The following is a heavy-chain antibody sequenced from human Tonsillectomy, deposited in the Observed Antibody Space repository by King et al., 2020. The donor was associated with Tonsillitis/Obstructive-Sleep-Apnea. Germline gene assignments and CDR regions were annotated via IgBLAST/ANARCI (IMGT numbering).Heavy chain of an antibody. CDR1: GYSFTGYW. Sequence: KLVQSGAEVKKPGESLKISCKGSGYSFTGYWIGWVRQMPGKGLEWMGTIYPGDSDTTYSPSFQGQVTISADKSISTAYLQWSSLKASDTAIFYCAGLRGLGSGGWGMDVWGKGTTVIVSS. J-gene: IGHJ6*04. CDR2: IYPGDSDT. D-gene: IGHD2-15*01. V-gene: IGHV5-51*01. CDR3: AGLRGLGSGGWGMDV.